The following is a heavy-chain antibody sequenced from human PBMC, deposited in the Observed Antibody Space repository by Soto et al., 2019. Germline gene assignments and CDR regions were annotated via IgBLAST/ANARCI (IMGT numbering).Heavy chain of an antibody. CDR2: INHSGST. CDR1: GGSFSGYD. Sequence: SETLSLTCAVYGGSFSGYDWSWIWQPPGKGLEWIGEINHSGSTNYNPSLKSRVTISVDTSKNQFSLKLSSVTAADTAVYYCARHHPGYYDFWSGSYYFDYWGQGTLVTVSS. D-gene: IGHD3-3*01. CDR3: ARHHPGYYDFWSGSYYFDY. J-gene: IGHJ4*02. V-gene: IGHV4-34*01.